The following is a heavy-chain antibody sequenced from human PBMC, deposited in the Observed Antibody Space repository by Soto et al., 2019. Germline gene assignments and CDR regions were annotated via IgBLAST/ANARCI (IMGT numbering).Heavy chain of an antibody. CDR3: ARLPHYGDPKAGI. CDR2: IYYSGTT. Sequence: SETLSLTCTVSGGSISSTSYYWGWIRQPPGKGLEWIGGIYYSGTTYYNPALESRITISVDTSKNQFSLKLSSVTAADTAVYYCARLPHYGDPKAGIWGRGTLVTVSS. D-gene: IGHD4-17*01. V-gene: IGHV4-39*01. CDR1: GGSISSTSYY. J-gene: IGHJ4*02.